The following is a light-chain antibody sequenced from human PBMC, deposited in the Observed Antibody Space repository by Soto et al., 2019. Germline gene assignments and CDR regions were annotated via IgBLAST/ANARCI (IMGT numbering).Light chain of an antibody. Sequence: DIQMTQSPSSLSVSVGDRVSITCQASQHITNYLNWYQQKPGKAPKLLISGASDLETGVPSRFSGSGYGTDFTFAISSLQPEEIGTYYCQQYNNVRITFGQGTRLEIK. J-gene: IGKJ5*01. V-gene: IGKV1-33*01. CDR3: QQYNNVRIT. CDR2: GAS. CDR1: QHITNY.